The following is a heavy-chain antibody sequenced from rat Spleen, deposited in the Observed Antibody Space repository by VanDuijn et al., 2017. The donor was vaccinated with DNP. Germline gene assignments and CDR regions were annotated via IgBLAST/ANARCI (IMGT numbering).Heavy chain of an antibody. J-gene: IGHJ2*01. V-gene: IGHV5-31*01. CDR2: IINTGGTT. CDR3: TSNPHFRTAAPFDY. CDR1: GFTFNNYW. D-gene: IGHD3-8*01. Sequence: EVLLVESGGGLVQPGRSLKLSCVASGFTFNNYWMTWIRQVPGKGLEWVASIINTGGTTYYPDSVKGRFTISRDNAKNTLYLQMNSLRSEDTATYYCTSNPHFRTAAPFDYWGQGVMVTVSS.